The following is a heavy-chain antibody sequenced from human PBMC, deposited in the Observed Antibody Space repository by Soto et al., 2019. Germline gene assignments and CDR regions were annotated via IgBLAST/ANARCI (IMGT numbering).Heavy chain of an antibody. V-gene: IGHV2-70*11. CDR3: ARIPPSYSSSWYDDY. Sequence: SGPTLVNPTQTLTLTCTFSGFSLSTSGMCVSWIRQPPGKALEWLARIDWDDDKYYSTSLKTRLTISKDTSKNQVVLTMTNMVPVDTATYYFARIPPSYSSSWYDDYWGQGTLVTVSS. CDR2: IDWDDDK. D-gene: IGHD6-13*01. CDR1: GFSLSTSGMC. J-gene: IGHJ4*02.